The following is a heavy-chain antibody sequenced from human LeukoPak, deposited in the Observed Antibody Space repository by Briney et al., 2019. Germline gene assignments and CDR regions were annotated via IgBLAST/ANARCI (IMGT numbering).Heavy chain of an antibody. J-gene: IGHJ6*03. CDR2: MNPNSGNT. V-gene: IGHV1-8*01. CDR1: GYTFTSYD. CDR3: AREYYDSSGENYYYYMDV. D-gene: IGHD3-22*01. Sequence: ASVKVSCKASGYTFTSYDINWVRQATGQGLEWMGWMNPNSGNTGYAQKFQGRVTMTRNTSISTAYMELSSLRSEDTAVYYCAREYYDSSGENYYYYMDVWGKGTTVTISS.